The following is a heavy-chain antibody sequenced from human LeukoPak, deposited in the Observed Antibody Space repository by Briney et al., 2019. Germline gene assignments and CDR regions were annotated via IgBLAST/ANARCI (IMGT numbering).Heavy chain of an antibody. CDR3: AELGITMIGGV. Sequence: PGGSLRLSCAASGFTFSSYEMKWVRQAPAKGLVWVSYISSSGSTIYYADSVKGRFTISRDNAKNSLYLQMNSLRAEDTAVYYCAELGITMIGGVWGKGTTGTISS. V-gene: IGHV3-48*03. CDR2: ISSSGSTI. J-gene: IGHJ6*03. CDR1: GFTFSSYE. D-gene: IGHD3-10*02.